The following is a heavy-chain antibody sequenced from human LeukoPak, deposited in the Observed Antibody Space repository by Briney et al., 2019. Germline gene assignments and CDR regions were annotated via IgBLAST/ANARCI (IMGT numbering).Heavy chain of an antibody. J-gene: IGHJ1*01. CDR3: ASFAYDSSGYYADYFQH. CDR2: INHSGST. CDR1: GGSFSGYY. V-gene: IGHV4-34*01. Sequence: PSETLSLTCAVYGGSFSGYYWSWIRQPPGKGLEWIGEINHSGSTNYNPSLKSRVTISVDTSKNQFSLKLSSVTAADTAVYYCASFAYDSSGYYADYFQHWGQGTLVTVSS. D-gene: IGHD3-22*01.